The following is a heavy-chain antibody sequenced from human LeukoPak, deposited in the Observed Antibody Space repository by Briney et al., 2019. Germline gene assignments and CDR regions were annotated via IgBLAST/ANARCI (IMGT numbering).Heavy chain of an antibody. Sequence: GGSLRLSCAASGFTFDDYGMSWVRQAPGKGLEWVSGINWNGGSTGYADSVKGRFTISRDNSKNTLYLQMNSLRAEDTAVYYCAKDGIVGATWFDPWGQGTLVTVSS. CDR2: INWNGGST. D-gene: IGHD1-26*01. CDR3: AKDGIVGATWFDP. CDR1: GFTFDDYG. J-gene: IGHJ5*02. V-gene: IGHV3-20*04.